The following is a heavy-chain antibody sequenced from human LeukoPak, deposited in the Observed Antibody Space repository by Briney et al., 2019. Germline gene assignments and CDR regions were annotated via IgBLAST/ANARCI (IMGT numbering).Heavy chain of an antibody. J-gene: IGHJ6*03. CDR2: IRYDGSNK. V-gene: IGHV3-30*02. CDR3: AKDPHDIVVVPAADDIQYYYYYYMDV. D-gene: IGHD2-2*01. CDR1: GSTFSSYG. Sequence: GGSLRLSCAASGSTFSSYGMHWVRQAPGKGLEWVAFIRYDGSNKYYADSVKGRFTISRDNSKNTLYLQMNSLRAEDTAVYYCAKDPHDIVVVPAADDIQYYYYYYMDVWGKGTTVTVSS.